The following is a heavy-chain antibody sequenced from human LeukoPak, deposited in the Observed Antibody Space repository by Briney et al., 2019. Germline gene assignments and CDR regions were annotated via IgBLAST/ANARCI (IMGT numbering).Heavy chain of an antibody. CDR1: GYTFTSYG. J-gene: IGHJ4*02. CDR3: AREYSCYDWGQFDY. CDR2: ISAYNGNT. V-gene: IGHV1-18*01. D-gene: IGHD5-12*01. Sequence: ASVKVSCKTSGYTFTSYGISWVRQAPGQGLEWMGWISAYNGNTNYAQKIQGRVTMTTDTSTSTAYMELRSLRSDDTAVYYCAREYSCYDWGQFDYWGQGTLVTVSS.